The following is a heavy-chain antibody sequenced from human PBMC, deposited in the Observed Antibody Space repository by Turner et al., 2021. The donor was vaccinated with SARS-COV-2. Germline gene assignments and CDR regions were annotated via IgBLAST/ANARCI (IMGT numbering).Heavy chain of an antibody. CDR3: AKDRRGYAGMDV. CDR2: ISSNSHDI. V-gene: IGHV3-9*01. Sequence: EVQLVESGGGLVQPGRSLRLSCVASGFTFEDYVMNWVRQAPGKGVEWVSGISSNSHDIGYADSVKGRFTISRDDAKNSLYLEMNSLRTEDTALYYCAKDRRGYAGMDVWGQGTTVTVYS. J-gene: IGHJ6*02. D-gene: IGHD2-8*01. CDR1: GFTFEDYV.